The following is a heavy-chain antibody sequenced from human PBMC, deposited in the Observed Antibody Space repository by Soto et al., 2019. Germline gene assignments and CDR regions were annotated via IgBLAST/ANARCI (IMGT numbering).Heavy chain of an antibody. CDR2: ISAYNGNT. V-gene: IGHV1-18*01. CDR3: ARGENYGDYAPYYFDY. Sequence: GASVKVSCKASGYTFTTYGMTWVRQAPGQGLEWMEWISAYNGNTNYAQKFQGRVTITADESTSTAYMELSSLRSEDTAVYYCARGENYGDYAPYYFDYWGQGTLVTVSS. CDR1: GYTFTTYG. D-gene: IGHD4-17*01. J-gene: IGHJ4*02.